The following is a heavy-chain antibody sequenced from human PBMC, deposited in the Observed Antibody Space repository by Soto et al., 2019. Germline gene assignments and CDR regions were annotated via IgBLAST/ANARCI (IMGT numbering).Heavy chain of an antibody. Sequence: QVQLVESEGGVVQPGKSLRLSCAAAGFTFSSYGMHWVRQAPGKGLEWLAMIYYDGNNKYYADSVKGRFTISRDNSRNTLYLQMNSLRAEDTGIYYCARVGGTVTSDFWGQGTLVNVSS. J-gene: IGHJ4*02. CDR2: IYYDGNNK. V-gene: IGHV3-33*08. CDR1: GFTFSSYG. D-gene: IGHD4-17*01. CDR3: ARVGGTVTSDF.